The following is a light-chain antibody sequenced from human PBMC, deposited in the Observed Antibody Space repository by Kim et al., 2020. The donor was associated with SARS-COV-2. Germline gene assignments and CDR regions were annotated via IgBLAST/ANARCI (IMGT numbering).Light chain of an antibody. CDR1: QNIRDN. Sequence: EIVMTQSPATLSVSPGERATLSCRASQNIRDNLAWYQQKPGQAPRLLIYDASTRATDIPARFSGSGSGTEFTLTIGSLQSEDCALYYCQQYNDWRTFGQGTKLEI. V-gene: IGKV3-15*01. CDR3: QQYNDWRT. CDR2: DAS. J-gene: IGKJ2*01.